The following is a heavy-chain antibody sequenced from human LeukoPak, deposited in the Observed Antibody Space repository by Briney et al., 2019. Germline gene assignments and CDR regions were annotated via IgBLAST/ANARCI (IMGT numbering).Heavy chain of an antibody. CDR1: GGTFSYYA. V-gene: IGHV1-69*05. J-gene: IGHJ2*01. D-gene: IGHD3-22*01. CDR2: IIPLFGTT. CDR3: ARVNRPTYYYDSSGYSWYFDV. Sequence: SVKVSCKTSGGTFSYYAVSWVRQAPGHGLEWLGGIIPLFGTTFYAENFQGRATITTDESTSTVYMELRGLRFEDTAVYYCARVNRPTYYYDSSGYSWYFDVWGRGTLVTVSS.